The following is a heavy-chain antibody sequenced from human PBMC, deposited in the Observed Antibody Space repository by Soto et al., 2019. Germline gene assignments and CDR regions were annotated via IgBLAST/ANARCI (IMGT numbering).Heavy chain of an antibody. V-gene: IGHV1-46*01. CDR1: ADTFTSYY. CDR3: ARSSGGNFGIIIEGTNWFGL. J-gene: IGHJ5*02. CDR2: INPHGGST. D-gene: IGHD3-3*01. Sequence: ASVKVSCKAPADTFTSYYLNWVRQAPGQGLEWMGVINPHGGSTKFAQKFQGRVTMTRDTSRSTVYMELRSLTSEDTAVYYCARSSGGNFGIIIEGTNWFGLWGQGTLVTVSS.